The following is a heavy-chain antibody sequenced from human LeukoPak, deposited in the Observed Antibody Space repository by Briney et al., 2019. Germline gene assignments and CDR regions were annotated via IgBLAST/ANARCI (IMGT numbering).Heavy chain of an antibody. CDR2: IRGSGGGT. D-gene: IGHD6-19*01. J-gene: IGHJ4*02. CDR3: AKAGIGVVGYFDY. V-gene: IGHV3-23*01. CDR1: GFTFNSYA. Sequence: GGSLRLSCAASGFTFNSYAMSWVRQAPGKGLEWVSAIRGSGGGTYYADSVKGRFTISRDNSKNTLYLQMNSLRDEDTALYYCAKAGIGVVGYFDYWGQGTLVTVS.